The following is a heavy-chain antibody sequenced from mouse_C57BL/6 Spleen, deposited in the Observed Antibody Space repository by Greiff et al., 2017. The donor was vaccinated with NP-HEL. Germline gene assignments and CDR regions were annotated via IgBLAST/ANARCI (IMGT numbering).Heavy chain of an antibody. D-gene: IGHD3-2*02. CDR1: GFTFTDYY. V-gene: IGHV7-3*01. J-gene: IGHJ4*01. CDR2: IRNKANGYTT. CDR3: ARYMGSGYYAMDY. Sequence: EVQGVESGGGLVQPGGSLSLSCAASGFTFTDYYMSWVRQPPGKALEWLGFIRNKANGYTTEYSASVKGRFTISRDNSQSILYLQMNALRAEDSATYYCARYMGSGYYAMDYWGQGTSVTVSS.